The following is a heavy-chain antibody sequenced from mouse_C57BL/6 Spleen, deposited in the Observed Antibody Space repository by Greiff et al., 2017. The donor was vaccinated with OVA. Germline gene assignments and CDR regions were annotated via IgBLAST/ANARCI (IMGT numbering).Heavy chain of an antibody. CDR3: ARGSKGAMDY. V-gene: IGHV1-82*01. J-gene: IGHJ4*01. Sequence: QVQLKQSGPELVKPGASVKISCKASGYAFSSSWMNWVKQRPGKGLEWIGRIYPGDGDTNYNGKFKGKATLTADKSSSTAYMQLSSLTSEDSAVYFCARGSKGAMDYRGQGTSVTVSS. CDR1: GYAFSSSW. CDR2: IYPGDGDT. D-gene: IGHD2-5*01.